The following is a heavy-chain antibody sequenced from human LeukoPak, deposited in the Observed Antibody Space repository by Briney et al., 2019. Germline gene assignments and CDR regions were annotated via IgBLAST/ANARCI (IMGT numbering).Heavy chain of an antibody. J-gene: IGHJ4*02. Sequence: ASVKVSCKASGYTFTPYGISWVRQAPGQGLEWMGWISAYNGNTNYAQKLQDRVTMTIDTSTSTAYMELRSLRSDDTVVYYCARDLSVWSSGWSNVCYVYWGQGTLVTVSS. CDR1: GYTFTPYG. CDR2: ISAYNGNT. V-gene: IGHV1-18*01. D-gene: IGHD6-19*01. CDR3: ARDLSVWSSGWSNVCYVY.